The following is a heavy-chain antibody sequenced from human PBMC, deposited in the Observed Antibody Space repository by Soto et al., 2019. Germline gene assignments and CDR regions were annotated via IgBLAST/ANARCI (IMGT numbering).Heavy chain of an antibody. CDR3: ANTGYYVSGTGYFDI. Sequence: EVQLLESGGDLVQPGGSLRLSCAASGFTFSSYAMSWVRQAPGKGLEWVSGISSTGDTIYYADSVKGRFTISRDISKNTMYLQMRSLRAEDTAVSYCANTGYYVSGTGYFDIWGQGTMVTVSS. D-gene: IGHD3-10*01. CDR1: GFTFSSYA. V-gene: IGHV3-23*01. J-gene: IGHJ3*02. CDR2: ISSTGDTI.